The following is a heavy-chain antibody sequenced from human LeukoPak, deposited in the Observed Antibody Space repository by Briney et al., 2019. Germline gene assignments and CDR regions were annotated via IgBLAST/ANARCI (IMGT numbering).Heavy chain of an antibody. D-gene: IGHD3-9*01. J-gene: IGHJ4*02. Sequence: ASVKVSCKASGYTFTGYYMHWVRQAPGQGLEWMGWINPNSGGTNYAQKFQGRVTMTRDTSISTAYMELSRLRSDDTAVYYCARGDGLRYLDWLLGNDYWGQGTLVTVSS. CDR3: ARGDGLRYLDWLLGNDY. V-gene: IGHV1-2*02. CDR1: GYTFTGYY. CDR2: INPNSGGT.